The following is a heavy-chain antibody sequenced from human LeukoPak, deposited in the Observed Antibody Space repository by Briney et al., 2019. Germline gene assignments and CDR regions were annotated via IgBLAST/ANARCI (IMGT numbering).Heavy chain of an antibody. CDR1: GFTFSSYT. Sequence: GGSLRLSCAASGFTFSSYTMNWVRLAPGKGLEWVSSISSSTSYIYYADSVKGRFTNSRDNAKNSLYLQMNSLRAEDTAVYYCARDMQHLDYWGQGTLVTVSS. V-gene: IGHV3-21*01. D-gene: IGHD6-13*01. J-gene: IGHJ4*02. CDR3: ARDMQHLDY. CDR2: ISSSTSYI.